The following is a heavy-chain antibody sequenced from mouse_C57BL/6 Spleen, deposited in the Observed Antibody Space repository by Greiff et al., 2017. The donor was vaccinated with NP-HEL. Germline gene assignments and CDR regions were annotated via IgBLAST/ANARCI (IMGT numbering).Heavy chain of an antibody. D-gene: IGHD2-4*01. J-gene: IGHJ2*01. V-gene: IGHV1-15*01. CDR3: TREGNYDYDGRDY. CDR1: GYTFTDYE. Sequence: VQLQQSGAELVRPGASVTLSCKASGYTFTDYEMHWVKQTPVHGLEWIGAIDPETGGTAYNQKFKGKAILTADKSSSTAYMELRSLTSEDSAVYYCTREGNYDYDGRDYWGQGTTLTVSS. CDR2: IDPETGGT.